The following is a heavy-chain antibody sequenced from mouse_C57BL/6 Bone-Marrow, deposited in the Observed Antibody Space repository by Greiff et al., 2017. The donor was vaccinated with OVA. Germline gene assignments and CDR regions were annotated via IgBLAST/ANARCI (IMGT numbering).Heavy chain of an antibody. CDR1: GYTFTSYW. CDR3: ARGDYDEGVYYFDY. CDR2: IYPGSGST. J-gene: IGHJ2*01. Sequence: QVQLQQPGAELVKPGASVKMSCKASGYTFTSYWITWVKQRPGQGLEWIGDIYPGSGSTNYNEKFKSKATLTVDTSSSTAYMQLSSRTSEDSAVYYCARGDYDEGVYYFDYWGQGTTLTVSS. V-gene: IGHV1-55*01. D-gene: IGHD2-4*01.